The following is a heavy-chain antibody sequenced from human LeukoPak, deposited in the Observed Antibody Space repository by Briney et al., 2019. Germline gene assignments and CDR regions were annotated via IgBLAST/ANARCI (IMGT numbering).Heavy chain of an antibody. D-gene: IGHD5/OR15-5a*01. CDR3: AKGPKQLLVRRSVWSYMDV. CDR2: IGYDGNNK. Sequence: GGSLRLSCAASGFTFSSYGMHWVRQAPGKGLEWVSFIGYDGNNKYYPDSVKGRFTISRDISKNTLYLQMNSLRAEDTAVYYCAKGPKQLLVRRSVWSYMDVWGKGTTVTIS. CDR1: GFTFSSYG. V-gene: IGHV3-30*02. J-gene: IGHJ6*03.